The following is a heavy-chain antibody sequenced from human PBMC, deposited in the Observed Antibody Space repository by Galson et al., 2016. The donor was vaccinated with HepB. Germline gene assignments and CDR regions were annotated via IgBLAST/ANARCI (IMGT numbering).Heavy chain of an antibody. CDR2: INKDGSES. Sequence: SLRLSCAASEITLSIHWMSWVRQTPGKGLEWLGYINKDGSESYYVDSVKGRFTISRDNARNSLFLHMTSLRAEDTAVYYCAVTAWYRFDYWGQGTLVTVSS. V-gene: IGHV3-7*01. CDR3: AVTAWYRFDY. D-gene: IGHD6-13*01. CDR1: EITLSIHW. J-gene: IGHJ4*02.